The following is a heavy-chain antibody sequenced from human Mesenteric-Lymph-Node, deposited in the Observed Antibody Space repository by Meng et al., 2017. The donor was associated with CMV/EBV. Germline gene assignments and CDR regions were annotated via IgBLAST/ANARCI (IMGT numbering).Heavy chain of an antibody. J-gene: IGHJ4*02. CDR1: GGSFSGYY. D-gene: IGHD3-9*01. CDR3: ARGSSYDILTGYFDY. Sequence: QVQLHQWGAGLLKPSETLSVTCAVYGGSFSGYYCNWIRQSPEKGLEWIGEINHSGSTTYNPSFTSRIIISVDTSTNQISPNMSSVTAADTAVYYCARGSSYDILTGYFDYWGQGAPVTVSS. V-gene: IGHV4-34*01. CDR2: INHSGST.